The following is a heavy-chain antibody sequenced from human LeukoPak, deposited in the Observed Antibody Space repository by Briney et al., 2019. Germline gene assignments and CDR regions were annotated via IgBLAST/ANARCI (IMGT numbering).Heavy chain of an antibody. D-gene: IGHD2/OR15-2a*01. CDR2: INPNTGGT. J-gene: IGHJ3*02. Sequence: ASVKVSCKASGYTFTYNYIHWVRQAPGQGLEWMGRINPNTGGTNSAQNFQGRLTMTRVTSISTAYMELSRLRSDDTAMYYCAITHANNAFDIWGQGTMVTVSS. CDR3: AITHANNAFDI. V-gene: IGHV1-2*06. CDR1: GYTFTYNY.